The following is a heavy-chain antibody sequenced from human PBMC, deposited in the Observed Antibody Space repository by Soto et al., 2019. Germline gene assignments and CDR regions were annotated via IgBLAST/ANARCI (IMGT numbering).Heavy chain of an antibody. CDR2: ISAYNGNT. CDR1: GYTFTSYG. V-gene: IGHV1-18*01. J-gene: IGHJ6*02. CDR3: ARGLYYFDSSGSDYYGMDV. D-gene: IGHD3-22*01. Sequence: QVQLVQSGAEVKKPGASVKVSCKASGYTFTSYGITWVRQAPGQGLEWMGWISAYNGNTNYAQKLQGRVTMTTDTATSTAYMELRSLRSDDTAVYYCARGLYYFDSSGSDYYGMDVWGQGTTVTVSS.